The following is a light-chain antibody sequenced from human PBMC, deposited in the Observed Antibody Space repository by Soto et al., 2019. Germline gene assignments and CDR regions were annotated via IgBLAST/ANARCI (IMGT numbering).Light chain of an antibody. J-gene: IGLJ1*01. CDR2: DVS. CDR3: SSYISSSTYV. CDR1: SSDIGRYNY. Sequence: QSALTQPASVSGSPGQSITTSCTGTSSDIGRYNYVSWYQQYPGKAPKFMIYDVSNRPSGVSNRFSGSKSGNTASLTISGLQAEDEADYYCSSYISSSTYVFGTGTKVTVL. V-gene: IGLV2-14*01.